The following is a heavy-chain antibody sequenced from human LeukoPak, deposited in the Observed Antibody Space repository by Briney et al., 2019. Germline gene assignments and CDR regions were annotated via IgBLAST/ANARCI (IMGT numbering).Heavy chain of an antibody. D-gene: IGHD3-22*01. V-gene: IGHV3-48*03. CDR2: ISTSGRTI. Sequence: PGGSLRLSCAASGFTFNNYEMSWVRHAPGKGLEWVSYISTSGRTIYYADSVKGRFTISRDNAKNSLYLQMNSLRVEDTAVYYCARNDYDFDYWGQGTLVTVSS. CDR1: GFTFNNYE. CDR3: ARNDYDFDY. J-gene: IGHJ4*02.